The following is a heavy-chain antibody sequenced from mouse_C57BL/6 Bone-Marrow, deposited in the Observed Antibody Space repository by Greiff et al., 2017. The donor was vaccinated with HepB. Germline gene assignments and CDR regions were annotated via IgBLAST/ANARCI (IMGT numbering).Heavy chain of an antibody. D-gene: IGHD1-1*02. V-gene: IGHV1-26*01. CDR2: INPDNGGT. CDR3: ARARGWWGYFDV. CDR1: GYTFTDYY. Sequence: EVQLQQSGPELVKPGASVKISCKASGYTFTDYYMNWVKQSHGKSLEWIGDINPDNGGTTYNQKFKGKATLTVDKSSSTAYMEIRSLTSEDAAVYYCARARGWWGYFDVWGTGTTVTVSS. J-gene: IGHJ1*03.